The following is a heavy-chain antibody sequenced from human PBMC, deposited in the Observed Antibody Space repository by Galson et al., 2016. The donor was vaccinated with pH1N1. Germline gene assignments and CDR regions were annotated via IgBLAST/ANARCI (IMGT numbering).Heavy chain of an antibody. CDR2: IITMFGTS. CDR3: AKSSHPWAQFDS. J-gene: IGHJ4*02. V-gene: IGHV1-69*05. Sequence: SVKVSCKAFGGSFISWVRQAPGQGLEWMGGIITMFGTSNYAQKFQGSVTITTDESRSTAYMEFRSVRFEDTAVYSCAKSSHPWAQFDSWGQGTLVTVSS. CDR1: GGSF.